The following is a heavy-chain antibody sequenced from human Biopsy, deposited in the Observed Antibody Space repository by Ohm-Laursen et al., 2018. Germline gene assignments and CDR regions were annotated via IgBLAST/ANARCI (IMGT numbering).Heavy chain of an antibody. Sequence: ASVKVSCNASSYTFTDYNIHWMRQAPGRGLEWLGYINCKTGATNYAQKFQGTVTMTRDTSISTAYLALGSLRSADTAIYYCARDPLNGHKHFDYWGQGSLVTVSS. D-gene: IGHD2-8*01. J-gene: IGHJ4*02. V-gene: IGHV1-2*02. CDR2: INCKTGAT. CDR1: SYTFTDYN. CDR3: ARDPLNGHKHFDY.